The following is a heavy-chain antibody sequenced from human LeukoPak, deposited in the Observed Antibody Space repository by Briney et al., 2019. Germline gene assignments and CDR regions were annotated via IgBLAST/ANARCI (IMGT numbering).Heavy chain of an antibody. J-gene: IGHJ4*02. V-gene: IGHV3-23*01. CDR1: GFTFSSYA. CDR2: ISGSGGST. CDR3: AKVSGAAGITFDY. Sequence: PGGSLRLSCAASGFTFSSYAMSWVRQAPGKGLEWVSAISGSGGSTYYADSVKGRFTISRDNSKNTVYLQMNSLRAEDTAVYYCAKVSGAAGITFDYWGQGTLVTVSS. D-gene: IGHD6-13*01.